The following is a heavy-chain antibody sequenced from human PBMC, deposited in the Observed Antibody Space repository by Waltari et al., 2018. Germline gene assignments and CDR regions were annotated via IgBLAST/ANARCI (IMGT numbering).Heavy chain of an antibody. V-gene: IGHV3-7*01. CDR2: LKQNGSEK. D-gene: IGHD5-12*01. Sequence: EVQLVESGGGLVQPGGSLRLSCAASGFTFSSYWMSWVRQAPGKGLEWVANLKQNGSEKYYVDSVKGRFTISRDNAKNSLYLQMNSLRAEDTAVYYCAREDIVATITLDYWGQGTLVTVSS. J-gene: IGHJ4*02. CDR1: GFTFSSYW. CDR3: AREDIVATITLDY.